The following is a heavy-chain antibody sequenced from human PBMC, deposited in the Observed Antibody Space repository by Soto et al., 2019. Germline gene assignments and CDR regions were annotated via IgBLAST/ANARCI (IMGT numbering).Heavy chain of an antibody. Sequence: QVQLVESGGGLVKTSGSLRIACAASGFTFSDYYMCWVRQAPGKGLEWVSYISSSGNTIYYADSVKGRFTISRDNVKNSVYLQMNSLRAEDTALYFCAKMSSENYYDPVFSWGQGTLVTVSS. D-gene: IGHD3-22*01. CDR2: ISSSGNTI. J-gene: IGHJ4*02. V-gene: IGHV3-11*01. CDR1: GFTFSDYY. CDR3: AKMSSENYYDPVFS.